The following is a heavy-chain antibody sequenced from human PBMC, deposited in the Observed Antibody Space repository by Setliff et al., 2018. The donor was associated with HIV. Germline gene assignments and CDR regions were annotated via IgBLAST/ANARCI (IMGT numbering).Heavy chain of an antibody. J-gene: IGHJ6*02. CDR1: RASIGSNSYF. CDR3: ARAKTSNWRGKPLLF. D-gene: IGHD1-1*01. V-gene: IGHV4-39*07. Sequence: SETLSLTCTVSRASIGSNSYFWGWIRQPPGKGLEWIGSIYYTGNTYYNPSLQSRVTISLDTSKHQFSLKLSSVTAADTAVYYCARAKTSNWRGKPLLFWGQGTTVTVSS. CDR2: IYYTGNT.